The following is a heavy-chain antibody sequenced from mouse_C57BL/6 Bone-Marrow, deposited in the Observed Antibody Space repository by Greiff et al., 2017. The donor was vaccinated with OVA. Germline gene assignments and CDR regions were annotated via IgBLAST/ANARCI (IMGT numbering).Heavy chain of an antibody. CDR2: IYPGDGDT. D-gene: IGHD1-1*01. J-gene: IGHJ3*01. CDR1: GYAFSSSW. V-gene: IGHV1-82*01. CDR3: ARAYGSSRGDLAY. Sequence: QVQLQQSGPELVKPGASVKISCKASGYAFSSSWMNWVKQRPGKGLEWIGRIYPGDGDTNYNGKFKGKATLTADKSSSTAYMQLSSLTSEDSAVYFCARAYGSSRGDLAYWGQGTLVTVSA.